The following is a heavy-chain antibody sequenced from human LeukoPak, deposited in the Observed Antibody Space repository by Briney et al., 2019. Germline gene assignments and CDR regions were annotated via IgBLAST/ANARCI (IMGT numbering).Heavy chain of an antibody. CDR1: GXSISVSSDY. Sequence: SETLSLTCTVSGXSISVSSDYWGWIRQPPGKGLEWIGSISYGGNTYYNPSLKSRVTISVDTSKNQFSLKLSSVTAADTAVYYCARHKYYYDSSGYYHTEDFQHWGQGTLVTVSS. J-gene: IGHJ1*01. CDR2: ISYGGNT. V-gene: IGHV4-39*01. CDR3: ARHKYYYDSSGYYHTEDFQH. D-gene: IGHD3-22*01.